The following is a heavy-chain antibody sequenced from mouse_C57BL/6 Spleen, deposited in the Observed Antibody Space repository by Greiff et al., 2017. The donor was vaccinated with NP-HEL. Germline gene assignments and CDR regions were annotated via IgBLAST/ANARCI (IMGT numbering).Heavy chain of an antibody. D-gene: IGHD1-1*01. CDR2: IYPGDGDT. CDR1: GYAFSSSW. Sequence: QVQLQQSGPELVKPGASVKISCKASGYAFSSSWMNWVKQRPGKGLEWIGRIYPGDGDTNYNGKFKGKATLTADKSSSTAYMQLSSLTSEDSAVYYCTRAHYYGSSFVYWGQGTLVTVSA. CDR3: TRAHYYGSSFVY. V-gene: IGHV1-82*01. J-gene: IGHJ3*01.